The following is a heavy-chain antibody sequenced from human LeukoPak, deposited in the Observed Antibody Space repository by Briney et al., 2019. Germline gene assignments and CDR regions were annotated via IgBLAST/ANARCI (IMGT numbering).Heavy chain of an antibody. CDR2: IKQDGSEK. Sequence: GGSLRLSCAASGFTFSSYWMSWVRQAPGKGLEWVANIKQDGSEKYYVDSVKGRFTISRDNAKNSLYLQMNSLRAEDTAVYYCAREPSSGDPNLWFGELLSDAFDIWGQGTMVTVSS. CDR1: GFTFSSYW. J-gene: IGHJ3*02. V-gene: IGHV3-7*01. D-gene: IGHD3-10*01. CDR3: AREPSSGDPNLWFGELLSDAFDI.